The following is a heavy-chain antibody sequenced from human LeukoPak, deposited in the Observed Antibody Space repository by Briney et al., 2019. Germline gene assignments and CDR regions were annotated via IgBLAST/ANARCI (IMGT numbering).Heavy chain of an antibody. CDR2: IYYSGST. CDR1: GGSISSYY. CDR3: ARERENGLWTTVTTRAFDI. V-gene: IGHV4-59*01. J-gene: IGHJ3*02. Sequence: PSQTLSLTCTVSGGSISSYYWSWIRQPPGKGLEWIGYIYYSGSTNYNPSLKSRVTISVDTSKNQFSLKLSSVTAADTAVYYCARERENGLWTTVTTRAFDIWGQGTMVTVSS. D-gene: IGHD4-17*01.